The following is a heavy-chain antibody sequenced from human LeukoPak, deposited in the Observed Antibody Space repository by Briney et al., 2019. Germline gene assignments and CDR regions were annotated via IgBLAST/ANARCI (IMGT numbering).Heavy chain of an antibody. Sequence: PSETLSLTCTVSGGSISSSSYYWGWIRQPPGQGLEWIGSIYYSGSTYYNPSLKSRVTISVDTSKNQFSLKLSSVTAADTAVYYCARLGYCSSTSCYLFDYWGQGTLITVSS. J-gene: IGHJ4*02. CDR2: IYYSGST. D-gene: IGHD2-2*01. CDR3: ARLGYCSSTSCYLFDY. V-gene: IGHV4-39*01. CDR1: GGSISSSSYY.